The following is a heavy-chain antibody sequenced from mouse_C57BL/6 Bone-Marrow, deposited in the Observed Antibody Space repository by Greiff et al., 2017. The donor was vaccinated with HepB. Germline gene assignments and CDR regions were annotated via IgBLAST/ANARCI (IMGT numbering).Heavy chain of an antibody. V-gene: IGHV6-3*01. D-gene: IGHD2-4*01. Sequence: DVMLVESGGGLVQPGGSMKLSCVASGFTFSNYWMNWVRQSPEKGLEWVAQIRLKSDNYATHYAESVKGRFTISRDDSKSSVYLQMNNLRAEDTGIYYLNYDYGDAMDYWGQGTSVTVSS. CDR2: IRLKSDNYAT. CDR1: GFTFSNYW. J-gene: IGHJ4*01. CDR3: NYDYGDAMDY.